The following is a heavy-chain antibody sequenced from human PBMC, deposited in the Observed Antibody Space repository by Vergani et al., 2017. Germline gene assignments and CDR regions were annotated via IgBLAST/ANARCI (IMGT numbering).Heavy chain of an antibody. CDR3: ARDTHPGYSSSWTVQGAFDI. CDR2: ISSSSSYI. D-gene: IGHD6-13*01. V-gene: IGHV3-21*01. CDR1: GFTFSSYW. J-gene: IGHJ3*02. Sequence: EVQLVESGGGLVQPGGSLRLSCAASGFTFSSYWMSWVRQAPGKGLEWVSSISSSSSYIYYADSVKGRFTISRDNAKNSLYLQMNSLRAEDTAVYYCARDTHPGYSSSWTVQGAFDIWGQGTMVTVSS.